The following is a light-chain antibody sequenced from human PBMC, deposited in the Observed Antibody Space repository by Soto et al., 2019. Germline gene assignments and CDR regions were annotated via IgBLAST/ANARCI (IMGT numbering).Light chain of an antibody. CDR2: AAS. CDR3: QQYGISPPTT. CDR1: QSVGSSY. V-gene: IGKV3-20*01. J-gene: IGKJ5*01. Sequence: EIVLTQSPGTLSLSPGERATLSCRASQSVGSSYLAWYQQKPGQAPRLLIYAASSRATGIPDRFSGSGSGTDFTLTISRLEPEDFAVYYCQQYGISPPTTFAQGPRLAI.